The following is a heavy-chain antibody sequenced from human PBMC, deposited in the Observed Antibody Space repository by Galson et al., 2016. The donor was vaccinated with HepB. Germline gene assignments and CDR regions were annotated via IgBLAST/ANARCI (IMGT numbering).Heavy chain of an antibody. Sequence: YYASSVRGRFTISRDDSKNTLFLQMASLRPEDTAVYYCSRDLRDWGQGTLVTVSS. J-gene: IGHJ4*02. CDR3: SRDLRD. V-gene: IGHV3-64*01.